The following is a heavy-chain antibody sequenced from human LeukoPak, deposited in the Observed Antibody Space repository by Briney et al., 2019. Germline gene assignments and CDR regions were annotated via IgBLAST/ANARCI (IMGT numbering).Heavy chain of an antibody. CDR3: ASEVGYRSLGY. J-gene: IGHJ4*02. CDR1: GITSDDST. CDR2: ITWKSHRT. D-gene: IGHD3-3*01. Sequence: GGSLRLSCAASGITSDDSTMHWVRQTPGRGLEWVSFITWKSHRTHYADSVKGRFTVSRDNSKDSMYLERNSLKTEDTGLYHCASEVGYRSLGYLGQGTLVTVSS. V-gene: IGHV3-43*01.